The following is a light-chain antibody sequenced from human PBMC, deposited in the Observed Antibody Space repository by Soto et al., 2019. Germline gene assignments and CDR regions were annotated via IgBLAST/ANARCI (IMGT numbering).Light chain of an antibody. CDR1: QSISSY. Sequence: DIQMTQSPPSLSASVGDRVTVTCRASQSISSYLNWYQQKPGKAPKLLTYAASSLKSGVPSRFSGGGSGTDFTLTISSLQPEDFATYYCQHSYSIPYTFGQGTKLEIK. J-gene: IGKJ2*01. V-gene: IGKV1-39*01. CDR3: QHSYSIPYT. CDR2: AAS.